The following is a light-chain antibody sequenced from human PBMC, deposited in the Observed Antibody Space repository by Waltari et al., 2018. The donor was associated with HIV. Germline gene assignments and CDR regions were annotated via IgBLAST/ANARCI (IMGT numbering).Light chain of an antibody. V-gene: IGLV7-46*01. CDR1: TRALTREHS. CDR2: DTS. Sequence: QPVVTHYPSRPVSPGGTVTHTCHSSTRALTREHSPYWFQRTPGQAPRTLIYDTSKKHSWTPARFSGSLLGGKAALTLSGAQPEDEAEYYCLLSYGGARVFGGGTKLTVL. CDR3: LLSYGGARV. J-gene: IGLJ2*01.